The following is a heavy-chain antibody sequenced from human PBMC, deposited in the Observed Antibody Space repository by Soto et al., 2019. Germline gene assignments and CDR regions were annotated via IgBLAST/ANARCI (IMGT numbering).Heavy chain of an antibody. CDR2: IYHSGST. J-gene: IGHJ4*02. Sequence: PSETLSLTCAVCGDSISSGGYSGSWIRQPPGKGLEWIGYIYHSGSTYYNPSLKSRVTISVDRSKNQFSLKLSSVTAADTAVYYCARGSEACSGGSCYPTVFDYWGQGTLVTVSS. CDR1: GDSISSGGYS. V-gene: IGHV4-30-2*01. D-gene: IGHD2-15*01. CDR3: ARGSEACSGGSCYPTVFDY.